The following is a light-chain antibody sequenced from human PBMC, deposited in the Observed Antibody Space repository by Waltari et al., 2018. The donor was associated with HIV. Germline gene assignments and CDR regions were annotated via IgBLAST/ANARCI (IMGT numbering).Light chain of an antibody. J-gene: IGLJ2*01. CDR3: AAWDDSLNGPV. CDR1: SSTIGSKT. Sequence: QSVLTQPPSASGTPGQRVTISCSGSSSTIGSKTANRYQQRPGTAPKLPIYSNNPRPSGVPYRFSGSKSGTSASLAISGLQSEDEADYYCAAWDDSLNGPVFGGGTKLTVL. V-gene: IGLV1-44*01. CDR2: SNN.